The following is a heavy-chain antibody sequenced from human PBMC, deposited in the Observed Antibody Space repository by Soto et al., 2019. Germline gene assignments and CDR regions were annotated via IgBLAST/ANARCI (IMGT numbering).Heavy chain of an antibody. CDR1: GFTFRSFT. J-gene: IGHJ6*02. Sequence: GGSLRLSCAASGFTFRSFTMNWVRQAPGKGPEWISHISSSGGIIYYADSVKGRFTISRDNAKNSLYLQMNSLRGEDTAVYYCAREGSVSSSDYYAYYYGMDVWGQGTTVTVSS. CDR2: ISSSGGII. V-gene: IGHV3-48*04. CDR3: AREGSVSSSDYYAYYYGMDV. D-gene: IGHD3-10*01.